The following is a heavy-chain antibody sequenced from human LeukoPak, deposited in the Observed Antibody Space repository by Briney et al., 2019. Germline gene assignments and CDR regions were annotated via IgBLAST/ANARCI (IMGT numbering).Heavy chain of an antibody. CDR2: ISYDGSNK. J-gene: IGHJ4*02. Sequence: SGGSLRLSCAASGFTFSSYAMHWVRQAPGKGLEWVAVISYDGSNKYYADSVKGRFTISRDNSKNTLYLQMNSLRAEDTAVYYCARDLDGLIDYWGQGTLVTVSS. D-gene: IGHD3-9*01. CDR3: ARDLDGLIDY. V-gene: IGHV3-30*04. CDR1: GFTFSSYA.